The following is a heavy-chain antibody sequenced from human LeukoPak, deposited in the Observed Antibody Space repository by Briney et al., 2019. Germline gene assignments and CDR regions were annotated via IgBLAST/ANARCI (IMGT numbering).Heavy chain of an antibody. Sequence: GGSLGLSCAASGFTLSSYWMHWVRQAPGKGLVWVSRINSDGSSANYADSVKGRFTISRDNAKNTLYLQMNGLRAEDTAVYYCARSSPYSTSWYSGWGQGTLVTVSS. V-gene: IGHV3-74*01. CDR1: GFTLSSYW. CDR3: ARSSPYSTSWYSG. D-gene: IGHD6-13*01. J-gene: IGHJ4*02. CDR2: INSDGSSA.